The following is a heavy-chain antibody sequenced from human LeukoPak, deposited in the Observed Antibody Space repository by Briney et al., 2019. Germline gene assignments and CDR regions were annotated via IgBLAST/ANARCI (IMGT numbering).Heavy chain of an antibody. V-gene: IGHV3-7*03. CDR1: GFTFSSYW. D-gene: IGHD3-3*01. Sequence: PGGSLRLSCAASGFTFSSYWMSWVRQAPGKGLEWVANIKQDGSEKYYVDSVKGRFTISRDNAKNSLYLQMNSLRAEDTAVYYCAREGVYDFWSGYYDYWGQGTLVTVSS. CDR2: IKQDGSEK. J-gene: IGHJ4*02. CDR3: AREGVYDFWSGYYDY.